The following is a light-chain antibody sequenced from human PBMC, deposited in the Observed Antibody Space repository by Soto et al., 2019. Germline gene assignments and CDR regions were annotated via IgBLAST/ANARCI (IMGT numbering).Light chain of an antibody. V-gene: IGKV3-11*01. CDR2: DAS. Sequence: EIVMTQSPGTLSLSPGEGSTLSFRASQSVSSYLAWYQQKPGQAPRLLIYDASNRATGIPARFSGSGSGTDFTLTISSLEPEDFAVYYCQQRSNWPRTFGQGTKVDIK. J-gene: IGKJ1*01. CDR3: QQRSNWPRT. CDR1: QSVSSY.